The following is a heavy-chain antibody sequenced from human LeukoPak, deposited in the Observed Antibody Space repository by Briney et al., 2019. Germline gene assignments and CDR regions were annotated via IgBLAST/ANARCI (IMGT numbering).Heavy chain of an antibody. J-gene: IGHJ5*02. CDR1: GGSISSYY. D-gene: IGHD3-3*01. CDR3: ARGSPGGYYDFWSGFPNWFDP. Sequence: PSETLSLTCTVSGGSISSYYWSWIRQPPGKGLEWIGYIYYSGSTNYSPSLKSRVTISVDTSKNQFSLKLSSVTAADTAVYYCARGSPGGYYDFWSGFPNWFDPWGQGTLVAVSS. V-gene: IGHV4-59*01. CDR2: IYYSGST.